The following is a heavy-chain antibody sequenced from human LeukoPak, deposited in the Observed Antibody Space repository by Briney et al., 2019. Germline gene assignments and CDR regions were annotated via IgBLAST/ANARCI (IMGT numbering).Heavy chain of an antibody. CDR1: GFTFSSYG. J-gene: IGHJ4*02. Sequence: GGSLRLSCAASGFTFSSYGMHWVRQAPGKGLEWVAFIRYDGSNKYYADSVKGRFTISRDNSKNTLYLQMNSPRAEDTAVYYCAKDSDFWSGYLDYWGQGTLVTVSS. CDR2: IRYDGSNK. V-gene: IGHV3-30*02. D-gene: IGHD3-3*01. CDR3: AKDSDFWSGYLDY.